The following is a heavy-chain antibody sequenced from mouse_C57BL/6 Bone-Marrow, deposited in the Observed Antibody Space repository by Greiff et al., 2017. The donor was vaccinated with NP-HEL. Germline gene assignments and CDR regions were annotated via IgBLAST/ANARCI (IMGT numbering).Heavy chain of an antibody. CDR3: ARFYSYFDY. V-gene: IGHV1-4*01. CDR2: INPSSGDT. D-gene: IGHD2-1*01. CDR1: GYTFTSYT. Sequence: VQLQQSGAELARPGASVKMSCKASGYTFTSYTMHWVKQRPGQGLEWIGYINPSSGDTKYNQKFNDQATLTADKSSSTAYMQLGSLTSADSAVYYGARFYSYFDYWGQGTTLTVSS. J-gene: IGHJ2*01.